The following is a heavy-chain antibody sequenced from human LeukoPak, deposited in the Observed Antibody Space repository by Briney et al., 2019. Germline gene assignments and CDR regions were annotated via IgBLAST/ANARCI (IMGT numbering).Heavy chain of an antibody. CDR1: GGSISSTSYY. CDR2: IYYSGST. CDR3: ARGGTYYDILTGSPVLYYFDY. V-gene: IGHV4-39*07. J-gene: IGHJ4*02. D-gene: IGHD3-9*01. Sequence: SETLSLTCTVSGGSISSTSYYWGWIRQPPGKGLEWIGSIYYSGSTYYNPSLKSRVTISVDTSKNQFSLKLSSVTAADTAVYYCARGGTYYDILTGSPVLYYFDYWGQGTLVTVSS.